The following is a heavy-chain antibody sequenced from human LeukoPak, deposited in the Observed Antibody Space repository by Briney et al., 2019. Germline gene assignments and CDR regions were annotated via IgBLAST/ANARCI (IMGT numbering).Heavy chain of an antibody. CDR2: IYSGGST. J-gene: IGHJ4*02. V-gene: IGHV3-53*01. Sequence: GGSLRLSCAASGFTVSSNYMSWVRQAPGKGLEWVSVIYSGGSTYYADSVKGRFTISRDNSKNTLYLQMNSLRAEDTAVYYCAKLTGSKGISAACDSWGQGTLVTVSS. CDR1: GFTVSSNY. D-gene: IGHD6-13*01. CDR3: AKLTGSKGISAACDS.